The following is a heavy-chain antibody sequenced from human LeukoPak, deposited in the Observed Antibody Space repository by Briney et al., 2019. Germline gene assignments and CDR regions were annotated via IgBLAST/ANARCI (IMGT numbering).Heavy chain of an antibody. Sequence: GGSLRLSCVVSGFTFSDYWMSWVRQAPGKGLEWVANIKEDGSGIYYVDSVEGRFTISRDNAKKSLYLQMNSLRAEDTAVYYCARGRSPTLGYFDLWGRGTLVTVSS. CDR1: GFTFSDYW. V-gene: IGHV3-7*01. CDR2: IKEDGSGI. D-gene: IGHD1-26*01. CDR3: ARGRSPTLGYFDL. J-gene: IGHJ2*01.